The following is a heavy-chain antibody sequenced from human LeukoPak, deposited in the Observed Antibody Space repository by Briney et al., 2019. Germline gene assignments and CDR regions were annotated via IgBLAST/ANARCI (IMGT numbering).Heavy chain of an antibody. J-gene: IGHJ4*02. Sequence: GGSLRLSCAASGFTFSNYWMSWVRQAPGKGLEWVANINQYGNDKYYVDSVKGRLTISRDNIKKSLYLQMNSLRTEDTALYYCAKAHYYDTSSFDSAFWGTRPLDYWGPGTLVTVSP. D-gene: IGHD3-22*01. CDR2: INQYGNDK. V-gene: IGHV3-7*03. CDR3: AKAHYYDTSSFDSAFWGTRPLDY. CDR1: GFTFSNYW.